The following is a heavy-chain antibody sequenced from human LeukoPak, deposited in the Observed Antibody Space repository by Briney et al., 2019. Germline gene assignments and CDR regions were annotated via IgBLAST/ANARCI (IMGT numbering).Heavy chain of an antibody. D-gene: IGHD6-19*01. Sequence: GGSLRLSCAASGFTFSSYWMSWVRQAPGQGLEWVANIKQDGSEKYYVDSVKGRFTISRDNAKNSLYLQMNSLRAEDTAVYYCARAGAGYSSGWPFDYWGQGTLVTVSS. CDR1: GFTFSSYW. CDR2: IKQDGSEK. V-gene: IGHV3-7*01. CDR3: ARAGAGYSSGWPFDY. J-gene: IGHJ4*02.